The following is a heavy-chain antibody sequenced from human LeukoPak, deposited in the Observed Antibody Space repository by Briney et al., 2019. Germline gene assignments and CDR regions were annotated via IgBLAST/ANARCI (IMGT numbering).Heavy chain of an antibody. Sequence: ASVKVSCKASGYTFTGYYMHWVRQAPGQGLEWMGWINPNSGGTNFAQKFQGRVTMTRDTSISTAYMELSRLRSDDTAVYYCARAPVRGGNFIDYWGQGTMVTVSS. CDR2: INPNSGGT. CDR3: ARAPVRGGNFIDY. J-gene: IGHJ3*01. D-gene: IGHD4-23*01. CDR1: GYTFTGYY. V-gene: IGHV1-2*02.